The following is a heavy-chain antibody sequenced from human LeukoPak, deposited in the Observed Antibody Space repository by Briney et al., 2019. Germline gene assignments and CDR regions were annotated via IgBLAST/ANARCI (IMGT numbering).Heavy chain of an antibody. CDR2: INHSGST. V-gene: IGHV4-34*01. CDR3: ALTGVVYDILTGYYNGGAFDY. J-gene: IGHJ4*02. D-gene: IGHD3-9*01. CDR1: GGSFSGYY. Sequence: SETLSLTCAVYGGSFSGYYWSWIRQPPGKGLEWIGEINHSGSTNYNPSLKSRVTISVDTSKNQFSLKLSSVTAADTAVYYCALTGVVYDILTGYYNGGAFDYWGQGTLFTVSS.